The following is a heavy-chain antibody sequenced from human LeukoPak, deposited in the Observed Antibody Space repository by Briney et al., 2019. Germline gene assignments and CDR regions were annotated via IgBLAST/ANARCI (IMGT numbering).Heavy chain of an antibody. V-gene: IGHV4-31*03. CDR3: ASSSGSGYYYVLAFDI. D-gene: IGHD3-22*01. Sequence: SQTLSLTCTVSGGSISSGGYYWSGIRQHPGKGLEWIGYIYYSGSTYYNPSLKSRVTISVDTSKNQFSLKLSSVTAADTAVYYCASSSGSGYYYVLAFDIWGQGTMVTVSS. CDR2: IYYSGST. J-gene: IGHJ3*02. CDR1: GGSISSGGYY.